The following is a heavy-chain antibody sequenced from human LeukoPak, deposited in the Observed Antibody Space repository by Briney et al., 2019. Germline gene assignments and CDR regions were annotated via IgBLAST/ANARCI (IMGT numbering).Heavy chain of an antibody. Sequence: GGSLRLSCAASGFTFSSYAMSWVRQAPGKGLEWVSAISGSGGSTYYADSVKGRITISRDNVNKLFYLQMSSLRVEDTAFYYCAKGAGGSYGAYYFDSWGQGILVTVSS. J-gene: IGHJ4*02. CDR2: ISGSGGST. CDR1: GFTFSSYA. V-gene: IGHV3-23*01. CDR3: AKGAGGSYGAYYFDS. D-gene: IGHD1-26*01.